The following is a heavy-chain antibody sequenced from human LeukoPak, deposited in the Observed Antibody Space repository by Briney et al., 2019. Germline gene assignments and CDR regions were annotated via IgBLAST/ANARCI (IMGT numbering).Heavy chain of an antibody. CDR2: IYYSGST. D-gene: IGHD3-10*01. CDR3: ARRGGTMEHFDY. J-gene: IGHJ4*02. CDR1: GGSISSYH. V-gene: IGHV4-59*01. Sequence: SETLSLTCTVSGGSISSYHWSWIRQPPGKGLEWIGYIYYSGSTNYNPSLKSRVTISVDTSKNQFSLKLSSVTAADTAVYYCARRGGTMEHFDYWGQGTLVTVSS.